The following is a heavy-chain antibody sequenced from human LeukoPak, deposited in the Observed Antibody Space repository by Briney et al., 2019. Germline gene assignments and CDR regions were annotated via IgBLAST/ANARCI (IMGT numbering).Heavy chain of an antibody. CDR2: IWYDGSND. J-gene: IGHJ4*02. Sequence: GGPLRLSCTASGFNFGSDAMHWVRQAPGKGLEWVAFIWYDGSNDHYADSVKGRFTISRDNSKNTVCLQMNSLRVEDTAVYYCARDPSGSGWSLNNWGQGTLVTVSS. CDR1: GFNFGSDA. D-gene: IGHD6-19*01. CDR3: ARDPSGSGWSLNN. V-gene: IGHV3-33*01.